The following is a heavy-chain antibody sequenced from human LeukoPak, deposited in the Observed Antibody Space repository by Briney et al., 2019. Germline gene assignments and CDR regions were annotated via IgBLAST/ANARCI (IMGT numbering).Heavy chain of an antibody. J-gene: IGHJ4*02. D-gene: IGHD1-7*01. CDR1: GFTFSSYS. CDR3: ARATTSRTPDFDY. V-gene: IGHV3-48*01. Sequence: GGSLRLSCAASGFTFSSYSMNWVRQAPGKVLEWVSYISSSSSTIYYADSVKGRFTISRDNAKNSLYLQMNSLRAEDTAVYYCARATTSRTPDFDYWGQGTLVTVSS. CDR2: ISSSSSTI.